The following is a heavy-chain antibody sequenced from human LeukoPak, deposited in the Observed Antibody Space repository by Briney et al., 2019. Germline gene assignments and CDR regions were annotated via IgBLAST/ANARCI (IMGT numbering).Heavy chain of an antibody. V-gene: IGHV3-74*01. J-gene: IGHJ4*02. CDR3: ARGIAVAGTDS. CDR1: GFTFSSYW. Sequence: GGSLRLSCAASGFTFSSYWMHWIRQAPGKGLVWLARINSDGYSISYADSVKGRFTISRDNAKNTLYLQMNSLGVEDTAMYYCARGIAVAGTDSWGQGTLVTVSS. CDR2: INSDGYSI. D-gene: IGHD6-19*01.